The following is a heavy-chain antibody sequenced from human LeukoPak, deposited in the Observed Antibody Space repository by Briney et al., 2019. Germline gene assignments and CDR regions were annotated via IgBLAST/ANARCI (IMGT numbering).Heavy chain of an antibody. V-gene: IGHV4-61*02. CDR2: IYTSGST. J-gene: IGHJ4*02. Sequence: PSQTLSLTCTVSGGSISSGNYYWSWIRQPAGKGLEWIGRIYTSGSTNYNPSLKSRVTISVDTSKNQFSLKLSSVTAADTAVYYCARAAYYDILTGFGPFDYWGQGTLVTVSS. D-gene: IGHD3-9*01. CDR3: ARAAYYDILTGFGPFDY. CDR1: GGSISSGNYY.